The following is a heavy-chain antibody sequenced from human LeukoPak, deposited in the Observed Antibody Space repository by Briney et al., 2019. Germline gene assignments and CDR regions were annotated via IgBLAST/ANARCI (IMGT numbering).Heavy chain of an antibody. D-gene: IGHD3-22*01. Sequence: GGSLGLSCAASGFTFSSYAMSWVRQAPGKGLEWVSAISGSGGSTYYADSVKGRFTISRDNSKNTLYLQMNSLRAEDTAVYYCAKDSLPPPFYYDSSGYPYDYWGQGTLVTVSS. V-gene: IGHV3-23*01. J-gene: IGHJ4*02. CDR3: AKDSLPPPFYYDSSGYPYDY. CDR1: GFTFSSYA. CDR2: ISGSGGST.